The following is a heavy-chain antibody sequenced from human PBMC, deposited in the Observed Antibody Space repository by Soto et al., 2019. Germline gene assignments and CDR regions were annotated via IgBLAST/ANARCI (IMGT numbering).Heavy chain of an antibody. CDR1: GFIFSNFV. V-gene: IGHV3-23*01. D-gene: IGHD6-19*01. CDR3: AKGARYSSGTIWFDT. J-gene: IGHJ5*02. Sequence: GGSLRLSCAASGFIFSNFVMSWVRQAPGKGLEWVSAISGSGTTTYSADSVKGRFTISRDNSKNSLYLQMNSLRAEDTAVYYCAKGARYSSGTIWFDTWGQGTLVTVSS. CDR2: ISGSGTTT.